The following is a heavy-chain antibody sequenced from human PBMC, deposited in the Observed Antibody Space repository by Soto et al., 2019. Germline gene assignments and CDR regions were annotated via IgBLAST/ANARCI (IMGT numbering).Heavy chain of an antibody. D-gene: IGHD3-22*01. V-gene: IGHV3-23*01. J-gene: IGHJ4*02. CDR3: AKARYFDSTGYLYYFDY. Sequence: EVQLLESGGGLAQPGASLRLSCAASGFTFSNYAMSWVRQAPGKGLERVSSITGSGDYTYYADSVKGRFTISRDNSKNTLYLQMNSLRAGDTAVYYCAKARYFDSTGYLYYFDYWGQGTLITVSS. CDR1: GFTFSNYA. CDR2: ITGSGDYT.